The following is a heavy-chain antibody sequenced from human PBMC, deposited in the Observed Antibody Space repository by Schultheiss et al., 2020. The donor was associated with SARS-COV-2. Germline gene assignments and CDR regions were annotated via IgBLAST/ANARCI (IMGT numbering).Heavy chain of an antibody. CDR1: GGSISSSSYY. Sequence: SETLSLTCTVSGGSISSSSYYWGWIRQPPGKGLEWIGSIHYGGSNYYNPSLRSRLTISVDTSKNQFSLKLSSVTAADTAVYYCARITMIVVVFDYWGQGTLVTVSS. V-gene: IGHV4-39*01. CDR2: IHYGGSN. CDR3: ARITMIVVVFDY. J-gene: IGHJ4*02. D-gene: IGHD3-22*01.